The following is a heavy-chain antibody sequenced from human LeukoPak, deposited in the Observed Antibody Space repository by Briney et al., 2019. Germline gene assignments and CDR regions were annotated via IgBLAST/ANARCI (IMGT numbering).Heavy chain of an antibody. V-gene: IGHV3-66*02. J-gene: IGHJ4*02. CDR1: GFTVSSNY. CDR2: IYRDGST. CDR3: AKDPRGAAAGGGPLVY. D-gene: IGHD6-13*01. Sequence: PGGSLRLSCAASGFTVSSNYVSWVRQAPGKGLEWVSSIYRDGSTYYADSVKGRFTISRDNSKNTLYLQMNSLRADDTSVYYCAKDPRGAAAGGGPLVYWGQGTLVTVSS.